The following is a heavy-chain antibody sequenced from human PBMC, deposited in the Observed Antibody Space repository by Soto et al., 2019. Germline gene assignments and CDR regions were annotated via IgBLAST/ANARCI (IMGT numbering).Heavy chain of an antibody. CDR2: IAGGGGIT. CDR3: AKFWDRDYFDY. J-gene: IGHJ4*02. V-gene: IGHV3-23*01. D-gene: IGHD1-26*01. Sequence: GGSLRLSCAASGFTFNNYAMNWVRQAPGKGLEWVSAIAGGGGITYYADSVKGRFTISRDNSKKTLYLQMNSLRAEDTAVYYCAKFWDRDYFDYWGQGTLVTVSS. CDR1: GFTFNNYA.